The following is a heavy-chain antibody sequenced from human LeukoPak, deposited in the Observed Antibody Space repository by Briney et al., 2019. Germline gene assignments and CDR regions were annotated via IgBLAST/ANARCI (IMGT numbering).Heavy chain of an antibody. D-gene: IGHD3-16*02. CDR1: GFTYSRYA. Sequence: GGSLRLSCAAWGFTYSRYAELCVRQARGGAVEGVSAFSGSGGSTYYADSVKGRFTISRDNSKNTLYLQMNSLRAEDTAVYYCAKDWSGLITFGGVIVNWGQGTLVTVSS. CDR3: AKDWSGLITFGGVIVN. CDR2: FSGSGGST. J-gene: IGHJ4*02. V-gene: IGHV3-23*01.